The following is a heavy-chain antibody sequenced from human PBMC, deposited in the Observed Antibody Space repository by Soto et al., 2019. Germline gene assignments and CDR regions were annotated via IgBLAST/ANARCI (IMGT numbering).Heavy chain of an antibody. CDR1: GGSISSFY. CDR3: ARGRHWLDY. Sequence: QVQLQESGPGLVKPSETVSLTCTVSGGSISSFYWSWIRQPPGKGLEWIGYIYYTGSTNYNPSLKSPVTISVATSKNQFSLKLSSVTAADTAVYYCARGRHWLDYWGQGTLVTVSS. D-gene: IGHD6-19*01. V-gene: IGHV4-59*01. CDR2: IYYTGST. J-gene: IGHJ4*02.